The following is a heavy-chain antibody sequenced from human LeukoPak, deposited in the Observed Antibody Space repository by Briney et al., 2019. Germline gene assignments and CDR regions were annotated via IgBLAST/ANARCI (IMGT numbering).Heavy chain of an antibody. D-gene: IGHD6-13*01. V-gene: IGHV3-9*01. CDR1: GFVFYEYA. CDR3: VKDYELGYSSSWHYFDS. CDR2: ISWNSGSI. Sequence: GGSLRLSCEASGFVFYEYAMHWVRQPPGKGLEWVAGISWNSGSIEYADSVKGRFTISRDNAKNSLYLQVNNLRVEDTAFYYCVKDYELGYSSSWHYFDSWGQGTLVTVSS. J-gene: IGHJ4*02.